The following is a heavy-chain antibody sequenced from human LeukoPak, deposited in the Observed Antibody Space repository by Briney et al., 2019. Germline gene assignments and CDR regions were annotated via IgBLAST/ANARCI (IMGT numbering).Heavy chain of an antibody. J-gene: IGHJ4*02. CDR3: ARGTIAAAGYYYFDY. V-gene: IGHV3-7*04. Sequence: GGSLRLSCAASGFTFSSYWMSWVRQAPGKGLEWVANIKQDGSEKYYVDSVKGRFTISRDNAKNSLYLQMNSLRAEDTAVYYCARGTIAAAGYYYFDYWGQGTQVTVSS. D-gene: IGHD6-13*01. CDR2: IKQDGSEK. CDR1: GFTFSSYW.